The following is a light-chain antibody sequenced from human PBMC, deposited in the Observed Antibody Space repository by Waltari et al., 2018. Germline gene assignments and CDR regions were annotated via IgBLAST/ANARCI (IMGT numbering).Light chain of an antibody. CDR3: QSFDNSLRRSVI. CDR1: SPNIGAGFD. J-gene: IGLJ2*01. Sequence: QSVLTQPPSVSGAPGQRVTISCTGSSPNIGAGFDVHWYQQLPGAAPKLLIYGTTNRPSRVPDRFSGSNFGTSASLAITGLQAEDEADYYCQSFDNSLRRSVIFGGGTKLTVL. V-gene: IGLV1-40*01. CDR2: GTT.